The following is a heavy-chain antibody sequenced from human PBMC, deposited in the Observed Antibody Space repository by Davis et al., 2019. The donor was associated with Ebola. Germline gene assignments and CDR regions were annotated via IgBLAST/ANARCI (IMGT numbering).Heavy chain of an antibody. D-gene: IGHD3-10*01. V-gene: IGHV5-10-1*01. Sequence: GESLKISCKGSGYSFTSYSIGWVRQMPGKGLEWMGRIDPSDSYTNYSPSFQGHVTISADKSISTAYLQWSSLKASDTAMYYCARHLPYMVRGVIIRYYYYGMDVWGQGTTVTVSS. J-gene: IGHJ6*02. CDR2: IDPSDSYT. CDR3: ARHLPYMVRGVIIRYYYYGMDV. CDR1: GYSFTSYS.